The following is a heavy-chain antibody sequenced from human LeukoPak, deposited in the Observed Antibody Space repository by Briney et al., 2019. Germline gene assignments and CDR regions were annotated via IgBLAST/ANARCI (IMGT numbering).Heavy chain of an antibody. Sequence: PGGSLRLSCAASGFTFSNYGMHWVRQAPGKGLEWVAFIWYDGSNKYYADSVKGRFTISRDNSKNTLSLQMNSLRAEDTAVFYCAKDRGGTNLDYWGQGTLVTVSS. CDR1: GFTFSNYG. D-gene: IGHD1-1*01. CDR2: IWYDGSNK. CDR3: AKDRGGTNLDY. J-gene: IGHJ4*02. V-gene: IGHV3-30*02.